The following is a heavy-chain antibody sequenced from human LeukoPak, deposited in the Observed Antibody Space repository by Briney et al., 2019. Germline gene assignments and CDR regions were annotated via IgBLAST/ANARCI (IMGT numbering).Heavy chain of an antibody. CDR2: INPNSGGT. CDR1: GYTFTGYY. D-gene: IGHD2-2*02. J-gene: IGHJ3*02. CDR3: AREAVVVPAVIGDAFDI. V-gene: IGHV1-2*02. Sequence: ASVKVSCKASGYTFTGYYMHWVRQAPGQGLEWMGWINPNSGGTNYAQKFQGRVTMTRDTSISTAYMELSRLRSDDTAVYYCAREAVVVPAVIGDAFDIWGPGTMVTVSS.